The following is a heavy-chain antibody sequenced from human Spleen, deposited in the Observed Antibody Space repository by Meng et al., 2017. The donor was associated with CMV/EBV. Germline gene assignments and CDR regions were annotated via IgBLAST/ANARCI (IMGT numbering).Heavy chain of an antibody. CDR2: IIPIFGTA. D-gene: IGHD3-3*01. Sequence: CQTSGGTFSSYAISWVRQAPGQGLEWMGGIIPIFGTANYAQKFRGRVTITTDESRITAYMELSSLRSEDTAVYFCTRSWRKGKGWFDPWGQGTLVTVSS. CDR3: TRSWRKGKGWFDP. V-gene: IGHV1-69*05. CDR1: GGTFSSYA. J-gene: IGHJ5*02.